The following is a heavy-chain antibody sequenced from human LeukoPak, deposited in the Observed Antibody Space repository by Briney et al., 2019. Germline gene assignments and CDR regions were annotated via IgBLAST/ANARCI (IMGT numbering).Heavy chain of an antibody. D-gene: IGHD6-19*01. J-gene: IGHJ4*02. V-gene: IGHV3-23*01. CDR1: GFTFSSYA. CDR2: ISGSGGGT. CDR3: TLFNNSGWYYGFDC. Sequence: GGSLRLSCAASGFTFSSYAMSWVRQAPGRGLEWVSYISGSGGGTYYADSVKGRFTISRDNSKNTLSLQMISLRAEDTAIYYCTLFNNSGWYYGFDCLGQGTLVTVSS.